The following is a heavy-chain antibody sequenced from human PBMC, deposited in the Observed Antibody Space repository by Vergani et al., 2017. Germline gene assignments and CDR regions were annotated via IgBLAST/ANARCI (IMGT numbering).Heavy chain of an antibody. V-gene: IGHV3-30-3*01. CDR1: GFTFSSYA. D-gene: IGHD4-11*01. Sequence: VQVMESGGDLVQPGGSLRLSCAASGFTFSSYAMHWVRQAPGKGLEWVAVISYDGSKKYYADSVKGRFTISRDNSKNTLYLQMNSLRAEDTAVYYCATAPDYNKGVGFFDYWGQGTLVTVSS. CDR3: ATAPDYNKGVGFFDY. CDR2: ISYDGSKK. J-gene: IGHJ4*02.